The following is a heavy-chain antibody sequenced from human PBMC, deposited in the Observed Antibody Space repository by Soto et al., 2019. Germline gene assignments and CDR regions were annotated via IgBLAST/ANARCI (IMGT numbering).Heavy chain of an antibody. D-gene: IGHD4-17*01. V-gene: IGHV3-74*01. CDR3: AKEGAYGDYAGENWFDS. Sequence: EVQLVESGGGLVQPGGSLRLSCAASGFTFFAYWIHWVRQVPGKGLVWVSRINSDGSHTGYADAVRGRFTISRDNSKNTVYLQMNSLTAEDTAVYYCAKEGAYGDYAGENWFDSWGQGSLVTVSS. CDR2: INSDGSHT. CDR1: GFTFFAYW. J-gene: IGHJ5*01.